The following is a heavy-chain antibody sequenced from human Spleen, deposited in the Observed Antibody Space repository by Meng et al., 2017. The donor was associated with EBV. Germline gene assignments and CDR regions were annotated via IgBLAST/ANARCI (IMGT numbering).Heavy chain of an antibody. CDR2: ITPYNGDT. D-gene: IGHD6-13*01. CDR3: AGELIAADGAQYCDS. J-gene: IGHJ4*02. Sequence: QIQLVQSGAAVKKPRASVKVSCKTSGYTFDNPASSWVRQAPGQGLEWMGWITPYNGDTNYAENFQGRVTLTTDTSTTTAYMELRSLRSDDTAVYYCAGELIAADGAQYCDSWGQGTLVTVSS. V-gene: IGHV1-18*01. CDR1: GYTFDNPA.